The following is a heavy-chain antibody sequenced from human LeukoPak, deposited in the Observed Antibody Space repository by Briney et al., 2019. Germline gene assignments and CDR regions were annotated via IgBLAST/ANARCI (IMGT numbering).Heavy chain of an antibody. J-gene: IGHJ4*02. Sequence: SGGSLRLSCTASGFAFGDFAMSWVRQAPGKGLEWVAFIRSKSYSGTTEHAASVKGRFIISRDDSKSIAYLQMNSPNTDDTAVYYCTRVIRLSGGRYYFDYWGQGTLVTVSS. CDR1: GFAFGDFA. D-gene: IGHD3-9*01. CDR3: TRVIRLSGGRYYFDY. CDR2: IRSKSYSGTT. V-gene: IGHV3-49*04.